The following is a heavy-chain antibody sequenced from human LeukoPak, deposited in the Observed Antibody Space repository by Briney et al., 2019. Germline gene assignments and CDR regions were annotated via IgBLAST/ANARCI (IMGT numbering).Heavy chain of an antibody. Sequence: SETLSLTCTVSGGSLSRGGNYWTWIRQHPGKGLEWIGNIYFSGSTYYNPSLQSRVSISVDTSKNQFSLKLSSVTAADTAVYYCARGGGSYFPDYWGQGTLVTVSS. D-gene: IGHD1-26*01. J-gene: IGHJ4*02. CDR1: GGSLSRGGNY. CDR2: IYFSGST. CDR3: ARGGGSYFPDY. V-gene: IGHV4-31*03.